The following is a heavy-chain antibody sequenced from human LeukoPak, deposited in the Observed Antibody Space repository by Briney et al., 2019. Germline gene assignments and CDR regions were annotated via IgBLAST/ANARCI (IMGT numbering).Heavy chain of an antibody. J-gene: IGHJ5*02. D-gene: IGHD6-19*01. CDR2: MNPNSGNT. V-gene: IGHV1-8*01. CDR3: ARYSSGWYTNWFDP. Sequence: ASVKVSCKASGYTFTSYDINWVRQATGQGLEWMGWMNPNSGNTGYAQKFQGRVTVTRNTSISTAYMELSSLRSEDTAVYYCARYSSGWYTNWFDPWGQGTLVTVSS. CDR1: GYTFTSYD.